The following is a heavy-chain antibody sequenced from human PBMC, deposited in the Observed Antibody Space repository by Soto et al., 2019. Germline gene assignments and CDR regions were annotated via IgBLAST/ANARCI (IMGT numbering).Heavy chain of an antibody. V-gene: IGHV1-69*01. D-gene: IGHD6-13*01. CDR2: IIPIFGTA. J-gene: IGHJ6*02. CDR1: GGTFSRHA. Sequence: QVQLVQSGAEVRKPGSSVKVSCKASGGTFSRHAISWVRQAPGQGLEWMGGIIPIFGTANYAQKFQGRVTITADESTSTAYMELSSLRSEDTAVYYCARRGIAAAGTPPYYYYGMDVWGQGTTVTVSS. CDR3: ARRGIAAAGTPPYYYYGMDV.